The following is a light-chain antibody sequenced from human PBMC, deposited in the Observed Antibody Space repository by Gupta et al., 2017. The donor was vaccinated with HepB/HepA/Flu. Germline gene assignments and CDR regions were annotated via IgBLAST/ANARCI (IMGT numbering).Light chain of an antibody. J-gene: IGLJ2*01. CDR3: QAWDSTTVI. V-gene: IGLV3-1*01. Sequence: SYDLTQPPSMSVSPGQTASIPCSGSKLGNNYVCWYQQKPGQSPVLVIFEDNKRPSGIPERFSGSNSRNTATLTISGTQTIDEADYYCQAWDSTTVIFGGGTRLSVL. CDR2: EDN. CDR1: KLGNNY.